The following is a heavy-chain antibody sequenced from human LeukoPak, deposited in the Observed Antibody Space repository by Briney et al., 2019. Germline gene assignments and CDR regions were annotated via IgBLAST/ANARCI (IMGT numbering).Heavy chain of an antibody. CDR3: ARGGYCSSSSCYGVTWFDP. V-gene: IGHV1-8*03. D-gene: IGHD2-2*01. Sequence: ASVKVSCKASGYTFTIYDTNWVRQATGQGLEWMGWMNPNSGNTGYAQKFQGRVTITRNTSISTAYMELSSLRSEDTAVYYCARGGYCSSSSCYGVTWFDPWGQGTLVTVSS. CDR2: MNPNSGNT. CDR1: GYTFTIYD. J-gene: IGHJ5*02.